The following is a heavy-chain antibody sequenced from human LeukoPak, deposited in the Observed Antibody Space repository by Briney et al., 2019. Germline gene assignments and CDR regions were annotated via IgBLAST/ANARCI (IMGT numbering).Heavy chain of an antibody. J-gene: IGHJ3*02. CDR2: IYYSGST. Sequence: SETLSLTCTVSGGAIRSYYWSWIRQPPGKGLEWIGYIYYSGSTNYNPSLKSRVTISVDTSKNQFSLKLSSVTAADTAVYYCARDSGGDSSGYYYVLYAFDIWGQGTMVTVSS. V-gene: IGHV4-59*01. D-gene: IGHD3-22*01. CDR3: ARDSGGDSSGYYYVLYAFDI. CDR1: GGAIRSYY.